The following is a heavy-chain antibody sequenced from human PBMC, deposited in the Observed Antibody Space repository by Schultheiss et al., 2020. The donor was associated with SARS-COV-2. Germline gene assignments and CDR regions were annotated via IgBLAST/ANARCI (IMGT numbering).Heavy chain of an antibody. CDR2: ISYDGSNK. J-gene: IGHJ4*02. CDR1: GFTFSSYA. CDR3: TTYDTLLYYSDSIAKFDY. V-gene: IGHV3-30*07. Sequence: GGSLRLSCAASGFTFSSYAMHWVRQAPGKGLEWVAVISYDGSNKYYADSVKGRFTISRDNSKNTLYLQMNSLKTEDTAVYYCTTYDTLLYYSDSIAKFDYWGQGTLVTVSS. D-gene: IGHD3-22*01.